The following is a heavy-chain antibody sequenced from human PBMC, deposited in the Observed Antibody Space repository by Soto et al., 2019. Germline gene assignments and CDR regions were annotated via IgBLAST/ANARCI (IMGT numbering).Heavy chain of an antibody. Sequence: QVQLVESGGGVVQPGRSLRLSCEASGFTFKGYGMHWVRQAPGKGLEWVAVVWYDGTNKKYADSVKGRFNIYRDNSKNTLYLQMDSLRAEDTGIYYCARGGHSSSWYRLEASFFDYWGQGSLVTVSS. CDR3: ARGGHSSSWYRLEASFFDY. V-gene: IGHV3-33*01. CDR2: VWYDGTNK. CDR1: GFTFKGYG. J-gene: IGHJ4*02. D-gene: IGHD6-13*01.